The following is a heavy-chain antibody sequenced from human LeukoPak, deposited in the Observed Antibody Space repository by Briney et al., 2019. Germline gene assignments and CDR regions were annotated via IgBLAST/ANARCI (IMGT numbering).Heavy chain of an antibody. D-gene: IGHD5-18*01. CDR1: GFTFSSYG. V-gene: IGHV3-33*01. CDR3: ARDTEDKAMNIDY. Sequence: GRSLRLSCAASGFTFSSYGMHWVRQAPGKGLEWVAVIWYDGSNKYYADSVKGRFTISRDNSKNTLYLQMNSLRAEDTAVYYCARDTEDKAMNIDYWGQGTLVNVSS. CDR2: IWYDGSNK. J-gene: IGHJ4*02.